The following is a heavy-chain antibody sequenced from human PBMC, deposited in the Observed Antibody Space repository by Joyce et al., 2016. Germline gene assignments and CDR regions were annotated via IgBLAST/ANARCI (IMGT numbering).Heavy chain of an antibody. CDR3: AKDLEYYDVWSGYPLDY. J-gene: IGHJ4*02. V-gene: IGHV3-23*01. CDR1: GFTFSRFG. D-gene: IGHD3-3*01. Sequence: EVQLLESGGGLVQPGGSLRLSCVASGFTFSRFGMNWGRQARGKGRDVFEAISGSGGSRYYVDSVKGRFTISRDNSKNTLYLQMNSLRAGDTAVYYCAKDLEYYDVWSGYPLDYWGQGTLVTVSS. CDR2: ISGSGGSR.